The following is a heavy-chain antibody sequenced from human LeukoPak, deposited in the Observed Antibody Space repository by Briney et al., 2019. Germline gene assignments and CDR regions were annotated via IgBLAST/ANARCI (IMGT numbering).Heavy chain of an antibody. Sequence: GGSLRLSCAASGFTFSSYGMHWVRQAPGKGLEWVAVISYDGSNKYYADSVKGRFTISRDNSKDTLYLQMNSLRAEDTAVYYCAKDYHGSGWAVDYWGQGTLVTVSS. V-gene: IGHV3-30*18. CDR1: GFTFSSYG. CDR2: ISYDGSNK. CDR3: AKDYHGSGWAVDY. J-gene: IGHJ4*02. D-gene: IGHD6-19*01.